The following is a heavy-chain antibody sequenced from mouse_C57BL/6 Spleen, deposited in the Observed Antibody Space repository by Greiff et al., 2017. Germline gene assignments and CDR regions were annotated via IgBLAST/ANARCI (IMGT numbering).Heavy chain of an antibody. CDR2: ILPGSGST. V-gene: IGHV1-9*01. J-gene: IGHJ2*01. D-gene: IGHD1-1*01. Sequence: QVQLQQSGAELMKPGASVKLSCKATGYTFTGYWIEWVQQRPGHGLEWIGEILPGSGSTNDNEKFKGKATFTADTSSNTAYMQLSSLTTDDSAIYYCARCDYYGSRILDYWGQGTTLTVSS. CDR3: ARCDYYGSRILDY. CDR1: GYTFTGYW.